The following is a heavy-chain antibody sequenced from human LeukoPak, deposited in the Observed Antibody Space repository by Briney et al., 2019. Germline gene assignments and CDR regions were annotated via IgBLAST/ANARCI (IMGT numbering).Heavy chain of an antibody. CDR2: IKQDGSEK. D-gene: IGHD3-22*01. CDR1: GFTFSSYW. J-gene: IGHJ4*02. Sequence: PGGSLRLSCAASGFTFSSYWMSWVRQAPGKGLEWVANIKQDGSEKYYVDSVKGRFTISRDNAKNSLYLQMNSLRAEDTAVHYCAREPSSGYYSPHFDYWGQGTLVTVSS. CDR3: AREPSSGYYSPHFDY. V-gene: IGHV3-7*01.